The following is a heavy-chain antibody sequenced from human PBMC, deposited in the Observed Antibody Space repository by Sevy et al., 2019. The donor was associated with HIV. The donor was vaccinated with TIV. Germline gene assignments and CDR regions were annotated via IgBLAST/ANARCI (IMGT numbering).Heavy chain of an antibody. J-gene: IGHJ4*02. CDR1: GGSITSLY. D-gene: IGHD1-26*01. V-gene: IGHV4-59*08. CDR3: AGENAWGRGYS. CDR2: IYYNGHV. Sequence: SETLSLTCTVSGGSITSLYWNWIRQPPGKGLEWIANIYYNGHVNYNPTLKSRVTLSLDTSKNQFSLRLGSVTAADTAMYYCAGENAWGRGYSWGQGTLVTVSS.